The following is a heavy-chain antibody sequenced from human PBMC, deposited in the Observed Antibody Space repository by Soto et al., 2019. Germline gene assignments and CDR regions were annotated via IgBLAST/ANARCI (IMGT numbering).Heavy chain of an antibody. CDR3: ARGDHLRGGYYYGMDV. Sequence: LGASVKVSCKASGYTFTGYYMHWVRQAPGQGLEWMGWINPNSGGTNYAQKFQGRVTMTRDTSISTAYMELSRLRSDDTAVYYCARGDHLRGGYYYGMDVWGQGTTVTVSS. CDR2: INPNSGGT. D-gene: IGHD2-15*01. J-gene: IGHJ6*02. V-gene: IGHV1-2*03. CDR1: GYTFTGYY.